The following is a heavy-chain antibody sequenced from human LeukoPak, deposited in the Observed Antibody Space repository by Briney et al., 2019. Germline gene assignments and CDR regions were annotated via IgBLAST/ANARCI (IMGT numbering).Heavy chain of an antibody. J-gene: IGHJ4*02. CDR2: INHSGST. CDR3: ARGRYDFWSGYPDPTTKFDY. V-gene: IGHV4-34*01. D-gene: IGHD3-3*01. CDR1: GGSFSGYY. Sequence: SETLSLTCAVYGGSFSGYYWSWIGQPPGKGLEWIGEINHSGSTNCNLSLKSRVTISVDTSKNQFSLKLSSVTAADTAVYYCARGRYDFWSGYPDPTTKFDYWGQGTLVTVSS.